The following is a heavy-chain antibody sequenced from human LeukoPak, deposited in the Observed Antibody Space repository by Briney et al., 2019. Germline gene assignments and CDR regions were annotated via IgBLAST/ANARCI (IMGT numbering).Heavy chain of an antibody. CDR1: GYTFTGYY. V-gene: IGHV1-2*06. CDR2: INPNSGGT. CDR3: AREPRIAVAGTIYYYYMDV. D-gene: IGHD6-19*01. J-gene: IGHJ6*03. Sequence: GASVKVSCKASGYTFTGYYMHWVRQAPGQGLEWMGRINPNSGGTNYAQKFQGRVTMTRDTSISTAYMELSRLRSDDTAVYYCAREPRIAVAGTIYYYYMDVWGNGTTVTVSS.